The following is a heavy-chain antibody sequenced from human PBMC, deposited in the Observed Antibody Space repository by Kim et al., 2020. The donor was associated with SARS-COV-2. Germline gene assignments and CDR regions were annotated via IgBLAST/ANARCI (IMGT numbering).Heavy chain of an antibody. CDR2: ISSSGSTI. Sequence: GGSLSLSCAASGFTFIAYYMSWIRQAPGKGLEWVSYISSSGSTIYYADSVKGRFTISRDNAKNSLYLQMNSLRAEDTAVYYCAREGGCSGGSCYSVGAFDIWGQGTMVTVSS. CDR1: GFTFIAYY. CDR3: AREGGCSGGSCYSVGAFDI. D-gene: IGHD2-15*01. V-gene: IGHV3-11*01. J-gene: IGHJ3*02.